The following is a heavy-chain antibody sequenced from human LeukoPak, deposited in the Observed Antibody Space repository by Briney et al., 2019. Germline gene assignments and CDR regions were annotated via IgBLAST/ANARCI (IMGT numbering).Heavy chain of an antibody. V-gene: IGHV3-23*01. CDR3: AKMRIAAAPRAEYFQH. CDR1: GFTFSSYA. D-gene: IGHD6-13*01. CDR2: ISGIGGST. J-gene: IGHJ1*01. Sequence: GGSLRLSCAPSGFTFSSYAMSWVRQAPGKGLEWVSAISGIGGSTYYADSVKGRFTISRDNSKNTLYLQMNSLRAEDTAVYYCAKMRIAAAPRAEYFQHWGQGTLVTVSS.